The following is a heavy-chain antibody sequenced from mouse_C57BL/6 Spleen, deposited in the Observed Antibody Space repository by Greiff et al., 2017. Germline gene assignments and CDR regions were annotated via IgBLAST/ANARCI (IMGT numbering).Heavy chain of an antibody. CDR2: IDPSDSYT. J-gene: IGHJ2*01. CDR1: GYTFTSCW. CDR3: ARGSYFDY. V-gene: IGHV1-50*01. Sequence: QVQLQQPGAELVKPGASVKLSCKASGYTFTSCWMQWVKQRPGQGLEWIGEIDPSDSYTNYNQKFKGKATLTVDTSSSTAYMQLSSLTSEDSAVYYCARGSYFDYWGQGTTLTVSS.